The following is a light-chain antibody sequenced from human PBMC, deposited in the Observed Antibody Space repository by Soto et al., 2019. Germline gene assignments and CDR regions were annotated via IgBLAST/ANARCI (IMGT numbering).Light chain of an antibody. V-gene: IGKV3-15*01. Sequence: EIVMTQSPATLSVYPGERATLSCRASQSVSGNLAWYQLKPGQAPRLLIYDASTRATGIPARFSGSGSGTEITLTISSPQSEDFAVYYCQPYNNWPRTFGQGTKVEIK. J-gene: IGKJ1*01. CDR3: QPYNNWPRT. CDR2: DAS. CDR1: QSVSGN.